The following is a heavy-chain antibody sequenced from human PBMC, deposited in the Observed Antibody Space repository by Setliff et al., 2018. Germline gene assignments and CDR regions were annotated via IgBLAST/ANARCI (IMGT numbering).Heavy chain of an antibody. J-gene: IGHJ4*02. CDR3: ARGPADFVVTPAAAKFDY. CDR1: GYTFTNYG. V-gene: IGHV1-18*01. D-gene: IGHD2-2*01. Sequence: ASVKVSCKTSGYTFTNYGINWVRQAPGQGLEWMGWNSAYAQKFQGRVTMTTDTPTSTAYMESRSLRTDDTAVYYCARGPADFVVTPAAAKFDYWGQGTLVTVSS. CDR2: NSA.